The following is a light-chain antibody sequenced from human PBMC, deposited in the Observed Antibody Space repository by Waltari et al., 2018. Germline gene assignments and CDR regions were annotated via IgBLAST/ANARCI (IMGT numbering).Light chain of an antibody. CDR1: SSNIGSNT. Sequence: QSVLTQPPSASGTPGQRVTISCAGSSSNIGSNTVNWYQHLPGTAPKLLMYNNNQRPSGAPSRFSGAKSGTSAPLAISGLQSEYEADYYCAAWDDSLNGLYVFGTGTKVTVL. CDR3: AAWDDSLNGLYV. CDR2: NNN. J-gene: IGLJ1*01. V-gene: IGLV1-44*01.